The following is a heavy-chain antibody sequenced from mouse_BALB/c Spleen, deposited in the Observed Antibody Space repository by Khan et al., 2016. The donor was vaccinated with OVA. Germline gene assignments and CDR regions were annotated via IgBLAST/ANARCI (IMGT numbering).Heavy chain of an antibody. J-gene: IGHJ2*01. CDR2: INPSTGYT. Sequence: QVQLQQSGAELAKPGASVKMSCKASGYTFINYWILWVKQRPGQGLEWIGYINPSTGYTEYNQNFKDKATLTADKSSSTAYMQLSSLTSEDSAVYYWARRGLRWDLDYWGQGTTLTVSS. V-gene: IGHV1-7*01. D-gene: IGHD1-1*01. CDR1: GYTFINYW. CDR3: ARRGLRWDLDY.